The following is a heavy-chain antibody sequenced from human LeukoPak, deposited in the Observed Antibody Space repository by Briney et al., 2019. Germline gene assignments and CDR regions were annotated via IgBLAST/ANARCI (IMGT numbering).Heavy chain of an antibody. CDR2: ISNNGGYT. D-gene: IGHD2-15*01. V-gene: IGHV3-23*01. Sequence: GGSLRLSCAASGFTFSSSAMSWVRQAPGKGLEWVSAISNNGGYTYYADSVQGRFTISRDNSKSTLCLQMNSLRAEDTAVYYCAKQLGYCSDGSCYFPYWGRGTLATVSS. J-gene: IGHJ4*02. CDR1: GFTFSSSA. CDR3: AKQLGYCSDGSCYFPY.